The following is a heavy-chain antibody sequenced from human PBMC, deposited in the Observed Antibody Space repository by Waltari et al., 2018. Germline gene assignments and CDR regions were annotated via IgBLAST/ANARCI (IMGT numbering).Heavy chain of an antibody. CDR2: ISGSGGGT. D-gene: IGHD6-13*01. V-gene: IGHV3-23*01. Sequence: EVQLLDSGGGLVQPGGSLSLSCAASGFPFSTYAMSWVRQAPGRGPEWGSAISGSGGGTNYADSVKGRFIISRDNSKNTLYLEMNSLRAEDTAVYFCAKDKIPRTADAGTLFDLWGQGTLVTVSS. CDR1: GFPFSTYA. CDR3: AKDKIPRTADAGTLFDL. J-gene: IGHJ4*02.